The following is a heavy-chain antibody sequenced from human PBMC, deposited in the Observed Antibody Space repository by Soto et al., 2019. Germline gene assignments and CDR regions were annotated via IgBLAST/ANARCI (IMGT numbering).Heavy chain of an antibody. V-gene: IGHV5-51*01. D-gene: IGHD6-6*01. CDR3: ARQEYEYSSSSLYGVDV. Sequence: PGESLKISCNGSGYSFTIYYIGLVLQMPGKGLEWMGIIYPGDSDTRYSPSFQGQVTISADKSISTAYLQWSSLKASDTAMYYCARQEYEYSSSSLYGVDVWGQGTTVTVSS. CDR1: GYSFTIYY. CDR2: IYPGDSDT. J-gene: IGHJ6*02.